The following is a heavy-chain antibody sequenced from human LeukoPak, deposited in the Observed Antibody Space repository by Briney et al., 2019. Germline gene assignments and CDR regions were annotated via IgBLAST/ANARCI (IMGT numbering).Heavy chain of an antibody. Sequence: PSETLSLTCAVYGGSFSGYYWSWIRQPPGKGLEWIGEINHSGSTNYNPSLKSRVTISVDTSKNQFSLKLSSVTAADTAVYYCARVGYYGSGSYYNPTHYYYYYMDVWGKGTTVTVSS. J-gene: IGHJ6*03. CDR3: ARVGYYGSGSYYNPTHYYYYYMDV. D-gene: IGHD3-10*01. CDR1: GGSFSGYY. CDR2: INHSGST. V-gene: IGHV4-34*01.